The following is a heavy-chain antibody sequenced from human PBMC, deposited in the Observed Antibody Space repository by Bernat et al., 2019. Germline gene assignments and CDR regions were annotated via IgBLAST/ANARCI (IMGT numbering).Heavy chain of an antibody. D-gene: IGHD2-2*01. J-gene: IGHJ6*02. CDR1: GFTFSDYY. CDR2: ISSSSSYT. Sequence: QVQLVESGGGLVKPGGSLRLSCAASGFTFSDYYMSWIRQAPGKGLEWVSYISSSSSYTNYAASVKGRFTISRDNAKNSLYRQMNSLRAEDTAVYYCARGAESDIVVVPAAMIGMDVWGQGTTVTVSS. CDR3: ARGAESDIVVVPAAMIGMDV. V-gene: IGHV3-11*06.